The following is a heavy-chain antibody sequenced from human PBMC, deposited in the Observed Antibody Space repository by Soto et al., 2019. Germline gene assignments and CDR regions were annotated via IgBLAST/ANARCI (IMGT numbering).Heavy chain of an antibody. CDR2: IYYSGST. Sequence: PSETLSLTCTVSGGSISSYYWSWIRQPPGKGLEWIGYIYYSGSTNYNPSLKSRITISVDTSKNQFSLKMSSVTAADTAVYYCARLNARYYGSGSYYNGYYYYMDVWGKGTTVTVSS. CDR3: ARLNARYYGSGSYYNGYYYYMDV. CDR1: GGSISSYY. D-gene: IGHD3-10*01. V-gene: IGHV4-59*01. J-gene: IGHJ6*03.